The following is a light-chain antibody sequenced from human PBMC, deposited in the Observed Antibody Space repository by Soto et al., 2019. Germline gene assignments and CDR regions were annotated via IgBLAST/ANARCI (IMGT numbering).Light chain of an antibody. CDR1: SSDVGGYNY. J-gene: IGLJ2*01. CDR2: DVS. Sequence: QSALTQPASVSGSPGQSITISCTGTSSDVGGYNYVSWYQQHPGKAPKLMIYDVSNRPSGVSNRFSGSKSGNTASLTISGRKAEDEAEYDCSSYTSSSTLVFGGGTQLTVL. V-gene: IGLV2-14*01. CDR3: SSYTSSSTLV.